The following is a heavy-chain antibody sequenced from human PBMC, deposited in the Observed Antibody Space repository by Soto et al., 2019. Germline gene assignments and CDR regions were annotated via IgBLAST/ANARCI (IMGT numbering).Heavy chain of an antibody. CDR2: ITSNGGNT. CDR1: GFTFSSYA. D-gene: IGHD2-21*01. Sequence: EVQLVESGGGLVQPGGSLRLSCAASGFTFSSYAMHWVSQAPGKGLEYVSVITSNGGNTDYASSVKGRFTISRDNSKNTLYLQMGSQRAEDMAVYYCARRIPFGYGMDVWGQGTTVTVSS. J-gene: IGHJ6*02. CDR3: ARRIPFGYGMDV. V-gene: IGHV3-64*01.